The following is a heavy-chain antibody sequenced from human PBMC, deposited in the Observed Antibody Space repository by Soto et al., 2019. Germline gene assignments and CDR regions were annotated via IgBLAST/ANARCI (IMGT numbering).Heavy chain of an antibody. V-gene: IGHV4-61*01. Sequence: PSETLSLTCTVSGGSVSSGTYYCSWIRQPPGKGRLEWIGHIHYSGSTYYNPSLKSRATMSVDTSKNQFSLRLSSVTAADTAVYYCARDIKYVNDGSGSYYYYGMDVWGQGSTVTVSS. CDR3: ARDIKYVNDGSGSYYYYGMDV. CDR1: GGSVSSGTYY. D-gene: IGHD3-10*01. J-gene: IGHJ6*02. CDR2: IHYSGST.